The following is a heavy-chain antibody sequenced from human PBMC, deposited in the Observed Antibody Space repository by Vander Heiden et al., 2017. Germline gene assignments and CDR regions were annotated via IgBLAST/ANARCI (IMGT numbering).Heavy chain of an antibody. CDR3: ARAFSQGSFWFSNY. CDR2: ITSDSFAI. D-gene: IGHD6-13*01. V-gene: IGHV3-48*02. J-gene: IGHJ4*02. CDR1: GFTSSSYS. Sequence: EVQLVESGGGLVQPGGSLRLSCAASGFTSSSYSMNWVRQAPGKGLEWLSYITSDSFAIYYADSVKGRFTISRDNAKNALYLQMNSLRDEDTALYYCARAFSQGSFWFSNYWGQGTLVTVSS.